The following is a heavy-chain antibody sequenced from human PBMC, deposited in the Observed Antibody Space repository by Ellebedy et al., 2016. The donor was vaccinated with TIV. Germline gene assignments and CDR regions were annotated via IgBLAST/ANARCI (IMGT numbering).Heavy chain of an antibody. D-gene: IGHD2-2*01. V-gene: IGHV3-23*01. CDR3: ARYCSSTSCHYGSMDV. CDR1: GFTFSSYD. J-gene: IGHJ6*03. CDR2: ISGSGGST. Sequence: GGSLRLSXAASGFTFSSYDMSWVRQAPGKGLEWVSTISGSGGSTYYADSVKGRFTISRDNSKNTLYLQMNSLRAEDTAVYYCARYCSSTSCHYGSMDVWGKGTTVTVSS.